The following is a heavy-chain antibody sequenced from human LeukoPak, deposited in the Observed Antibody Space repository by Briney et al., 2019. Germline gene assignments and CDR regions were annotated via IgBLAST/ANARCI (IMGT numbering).Heavy chain of an antibody. CDR2: IYYSGST. D-gene: IGHD3-22*01. CDR3: ARGYYYDKDYYGMDV. CDR1: GGSISSYY. V-gene: IGHV4-59*01. J-gene: IGHJ6*02. Sequence: SETPSLTCTVSGGSISSYYWSWIRQPPGKGLEWIGYIYYSGSTNYNPSLKSRVTISVDTSKNQFSLKLSSVTAADTAVYYCARGYYYDKDYYGMDVWGQGTTVTVSS.